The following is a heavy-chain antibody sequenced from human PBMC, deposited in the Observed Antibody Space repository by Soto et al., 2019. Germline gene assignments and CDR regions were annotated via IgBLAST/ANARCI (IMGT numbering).Heavy chain of an antibody. CDR2: IKQDGSEK. CDR1: GFTFSSYW. J-gene: IGHJ5*02. V-gene: IGHV3-7*01. D-gene: IGHD6-19*01. CDR3: ARDLTRPVAVSLNWFDP. Sequence: LRLSCAASGFTFSSYWMSWVRQAPGKGLEWVANIKQDGSEKYYVDSVKGRFTISRDNAKNSLYLQMNSLRAEDTAVYYCARDLTRPVAVSLNWFDPWGQGTLVTVSS.